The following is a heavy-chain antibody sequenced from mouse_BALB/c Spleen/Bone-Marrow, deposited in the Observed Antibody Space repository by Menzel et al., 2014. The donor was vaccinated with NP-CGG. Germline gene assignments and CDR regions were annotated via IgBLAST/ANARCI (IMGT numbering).Heavy chain of an antibody. J-gene: IGHJ4*01. Sequence: EVQLQQSGPELVKPGASVKVSCKASGYAFTSYNMYWVKQSHRKSLEWIGYIDPYSGGTNYNQKFRGKATLTVDKSSNTAYIHLNSLTSEDSAVYFCARELSRAMDYWGQGTSVTVSS. CDR2: IDPYSGGT. D-gene: IGHD2-12*01. V-gene: IGHV1S135*01. CDR1: GYAFTSYN. CDR3: ARELSRAMDY.